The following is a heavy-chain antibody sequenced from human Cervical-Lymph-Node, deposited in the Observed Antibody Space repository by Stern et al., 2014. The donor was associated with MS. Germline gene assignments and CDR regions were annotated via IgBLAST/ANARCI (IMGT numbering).Heavy chain of an antibody. D-gene: IGHD5/OR15-5a*01. CDR2: ISYDGTNK. Sequence: QVQLEESGGGVVQPGRSLRLSCEASRFTFSSYAIHWVRQAPGKGLEWVALISYDGTNKYYAESVKGRFSISRDNSKNTVYLQMNSLRDDDTAVYHCAREAPSRVCFDYWGQGTLLTVSS. J-gene: IGHJ4*02. CDR1: RFTFSSYA. CDR3: AREAPSRVCFDY. V-gene: IGHV3-30*04.